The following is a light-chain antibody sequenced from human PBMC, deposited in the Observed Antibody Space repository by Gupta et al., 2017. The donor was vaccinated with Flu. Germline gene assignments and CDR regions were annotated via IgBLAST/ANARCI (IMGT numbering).Light chain of an antibody. V-gene: IGKV2-30*01. CDR1: QGLVYSDGKTY. CDR3: MQGAHWPWT. J-gene: IGKJ1*01. CDR2: LVS. Sequence: DVVMTQHPLFLAVTLRQPASISCRSSQGLVYSDGKTYLHWFQQRPGQSPRRLIHLVSSRDSGVPDRVSGSGSGTYFTLKISRVEADDVGVYYCMQGAHWPWTFGQGTKVEI.